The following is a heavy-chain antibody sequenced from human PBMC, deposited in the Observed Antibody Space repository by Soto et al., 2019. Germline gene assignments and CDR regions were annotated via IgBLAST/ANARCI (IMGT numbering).Heavy chain of an antibody. CDR1: GGTFSSYA. J-gene: IGHJ4*02. Sequence: ASVKVSCKAPGGTFSSYAISWVRQAPGQGLEWMGGIIPIFGTANYAQKFQGRVTITADKSTSTAYMELSSLRSEDTAVYYCARDSYYYDSSGYYHYDYYFGYWGQGTLVTVSS. D-gene: IGHD3-22*01. V-gene: IGHV1-69*06. CDR2: IIPIFGTA. CDR3: ARDSYYYDSSGYYHYDYYFGY.